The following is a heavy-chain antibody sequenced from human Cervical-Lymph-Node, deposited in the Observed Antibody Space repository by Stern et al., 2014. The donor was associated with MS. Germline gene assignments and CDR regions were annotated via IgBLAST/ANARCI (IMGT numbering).Heavy chain of an antibody. CDR1: GFTFTSSA. Sequence: QLVQSGPEVKKPGTSVKVSCKASGFTFTSSAVQWVRQARGKRLEWIGWIVVGSGNTNYAQKFQERVTITRDMSTSTAYMELSSLRSEDTAVYYCAAEPMYYSDSVGAFDIWGQGTMVTVSS. CDR2: IVVGSGNT. CDR3: AAEPMYYSDSVGAFDI. V-gene: IGHV1-58*01. D-gene: IGHD3-22*01. J-gene: IGHJ3*02.